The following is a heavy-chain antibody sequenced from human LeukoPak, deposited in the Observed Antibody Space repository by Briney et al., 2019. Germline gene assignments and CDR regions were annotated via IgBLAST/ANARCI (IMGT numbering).Heavy chain of an antibody. V-gene: IGHV4-38-2*02. CDR1: GYSITSGYY. CDR2: IYHSGST. CDR3: ARGGDYIWGTYRPFDY. Sequence: SETLSLTCTVSGYSITSGYYWGWIRQPPGKGLEWIGTIYHSGSTYYNPSLKSRVTISVDTSKNQFSLKLSSVTAADTAVYYCARGGDYIWGTYRPFDYWGQGTLVTVSS. D-gene: IGHD3-16*02. J-gene: IGHJ4*02.